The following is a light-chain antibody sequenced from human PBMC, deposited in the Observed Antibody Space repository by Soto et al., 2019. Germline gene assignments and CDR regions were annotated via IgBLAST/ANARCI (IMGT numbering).Light chain of an antibody. CDR2: EVR. CDR1: RSDVGSQNL. V-gene: IGLV2-14*02. CDR3: SSYTTSTTYV. J-gene: IGLJ1*01. Sequence: QSALTQPASVSGSPGQSITISCTGTRSDVGSQNLVSWYQQHPGKAPKLMIFEVRDRPSGVSNRFSGSKSGNTASLTISGLQAEHEAVYYCSSYTTSTTYVFGTGTKLTVL.